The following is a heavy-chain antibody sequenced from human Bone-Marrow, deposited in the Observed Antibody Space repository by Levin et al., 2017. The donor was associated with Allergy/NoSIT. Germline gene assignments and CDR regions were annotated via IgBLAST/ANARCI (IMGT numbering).Heavy chain of an antibody. J-gene: IGHJ5*02. D-gene: IGHD3-22*01. V-gene: IGHV3-9*01. CDR3: TKDSGRGSSGYYYDNRFDP. CDR2: ISWNSDHV. CDR1: GFTFDDYA. Sequence: AGGSLRLSCAVSGFTFDDYAMHWVRQGPGKGLEWVSGISWNSDHVGYADSVVGRFTISRDNAKNSLYLQMNNLRAEDSAFYYCTKDSGRGSSGYYYDNRFDPWGQGTLVTVSS.